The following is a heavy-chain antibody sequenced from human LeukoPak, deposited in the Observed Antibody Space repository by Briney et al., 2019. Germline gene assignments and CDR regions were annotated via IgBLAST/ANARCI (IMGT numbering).Heavy chain of an antibody. Sequence: SETLSLTCTVSGGSISSGSYYWGWIRQPPGKGLEWIGSIYYSGSTYYNPSLKSRVTISVDTSKNQFSLKLSSVTAADTAVYYCARRNLYSGYDLSSGFDYWGQGTLVTVSS. V-gene: IGHV4-39*01. CDR3: ARRNLYSGYDLSSGFDY. D-gene: IGHD5-12*01. CDR2: IYYSGST. CDR1: GGSISSGSYY. J-gene: IGHJ4*02.